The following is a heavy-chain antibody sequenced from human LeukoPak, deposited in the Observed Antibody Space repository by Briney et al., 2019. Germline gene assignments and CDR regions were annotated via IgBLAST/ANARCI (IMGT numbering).Heavy chain of an antibody. D-gene: IGHD3-22*01. CDR1: GFTFSTYA. CDR2: ISYDGSNK. J-gene: IGHJ4*02. CDR3: AKDTPYYYDSSSYYFDY. V-gene: IGHV3-30-3*01. Sequence: GGSLRLSCAASGFTFSTYAMHWVRQAPGKGLEWVAVISYDGSNKYYADSVKGRFTISRDNSKNTLYLQMNSLRAEDTAVYYCAKDTPYYYDSSSYYFDYWGQGTLVTVSS.